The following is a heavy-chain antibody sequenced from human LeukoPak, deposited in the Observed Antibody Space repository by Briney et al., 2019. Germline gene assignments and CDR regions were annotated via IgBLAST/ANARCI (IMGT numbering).Heavy chain of an antibody. CDR3: ARGVGYCSGGSCYNWFDP. D-gene: IGHD2-15*01. J-gene: IGHJ5*02. CDR2: INHSGST. Sequence: PSETLSLTCPVYGGSFSGYYWSWIRQPPGKGLEWIGEINHSGSTNYNPSLKSRVTISVDTSKNQFSLKLSSVTAADTAVYYCARGVGYCSGGSCYNWFDPWGQGTLVTVSS. CDR1: GGSFSGYY. V-gene: IGHV4-34*01.